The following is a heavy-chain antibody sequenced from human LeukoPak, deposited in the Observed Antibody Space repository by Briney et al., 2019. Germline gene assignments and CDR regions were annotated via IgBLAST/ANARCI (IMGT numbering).Heavy chain of an antibody. Sequence: SETLSLTCAVYGGSFSGYYWSWIRQPPGKGLEWIGEINHSGSTNYNPSLKSRVTISVDTSKNQCSLKLSSVTAADTAVYYCARGWLLYYMDVWGKGTTVTVSS. V-gene: IGHV4-34*01. CDR2: INHSGST. CDR1: GGSFSGYY. J-gene: IGHJ6*03. D-gene: IGHD3-9*01. CDR3: ARGWLLYYMDV.